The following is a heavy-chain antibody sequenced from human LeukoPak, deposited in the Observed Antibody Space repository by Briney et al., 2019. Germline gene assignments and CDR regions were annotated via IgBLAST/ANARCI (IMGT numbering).Heavy chain of an antibody. CDR1: GFGFINYA. CDR2: ISGSGDST. V-gene: IGHV3-23*01. J-gene: IGHJ3*02. CDR3: AKVASSCSSTSCYMDAFDI. D-gene: IGHD2-2*02. Sequence: GGSLTLSCGASGFGFINYAMSRVRQAPGKGLEWVSGISGSGDSTYYADSVKGRFTLSRDNSKNTVYLQMNSLRAEDTAVYYCAKVASSCSSTSCYMDAFDIWGQGTMVTAPS.